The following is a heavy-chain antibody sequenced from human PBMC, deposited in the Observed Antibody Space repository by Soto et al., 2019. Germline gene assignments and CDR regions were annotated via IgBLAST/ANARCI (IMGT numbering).Heavy chain of an antibody. J-gene: IGHJ4*02. Sequence: PGGSLRLSCAASGFTFSSYGMHWVRQAPGKGLEWVAVIWYDGSNKYYADSVKGRFTISRDNSKNTLYLQMNSLRAEDTAVYYCAKDSSLEIAVAGLLDYWGQGTLVTVSS. V-gene: IGHV3-30*02. CDR2: IWYDGSNK. CDR1: GFTFSSYG. D-gene: IGHD6-19*01. CDR3: AKDSSLEIAVAGLLDY.